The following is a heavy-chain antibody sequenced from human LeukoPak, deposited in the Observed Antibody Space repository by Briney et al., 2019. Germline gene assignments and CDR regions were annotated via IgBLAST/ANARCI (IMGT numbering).Heavy chain of an antibody. Sequence: GGSLSLSCAASGFTFDDYAMHWVRQAPGKGLEWVSGISWNSGSIGYADSVKGRFTISRDNAKNSLYMQMESLRDEDTAIYYCARDTLEYSNSPDALDIWGQGTMVTVSS. CDR1: GFTFDDYA. J-gene: IGHJ3*02. V-gene: IGHV3-9*01. CDR2: ISWNSGSI. CDR3: ARDTLEYSNSPDALDI. D-gene: IGHD4-23*01.